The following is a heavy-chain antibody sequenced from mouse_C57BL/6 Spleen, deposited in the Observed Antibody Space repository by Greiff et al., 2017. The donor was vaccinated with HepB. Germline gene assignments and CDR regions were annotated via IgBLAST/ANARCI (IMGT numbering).Heavy chain of an antibody. CDR1: GYSFTSYY. V-gene: IGHV1-66*01. J-gene: IGHJ3*01. Sequence: QVQLQQSGPELVKPGASVKISCKASGYSFTSYYIHWVKQRPGQGLEWIGWIYPGSGNTKYNEKFKGKATLTADTSSSTAYMQLSSLTSEDSAVYYCARDGYEDFAYWGQGTLVTVSA. CDR2: IYPGSGNT. CDR3: ARDGYEDFAY. D-gene: IGHD2-2*01.